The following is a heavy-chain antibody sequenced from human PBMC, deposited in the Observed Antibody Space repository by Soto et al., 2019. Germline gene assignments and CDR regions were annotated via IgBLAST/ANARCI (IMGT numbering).Heavy chain of an antibody. V-gene: IGHV3-30-3*01. D-gene: IGHD3-22*01. J-gene: IGHJ6*02. CDR3: ARDRSSGYSPHYSMDV. Sequence: VQLVESGGGVVQPGRSLRLSCAASKFTFSSSPMHWVRQAPGKGLEWVALISFDGSNQYYPDSVKGRFTISRDNSRNTLYLQMNSLRAGDTAVYYCARDRSSGYSPHYSMDVWGQGTTVTVSS. CDR2: ISFDGSNQ. CDR1: KFTFSSSP.